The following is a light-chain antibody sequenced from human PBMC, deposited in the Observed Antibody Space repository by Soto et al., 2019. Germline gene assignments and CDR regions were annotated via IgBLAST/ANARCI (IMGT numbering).Light chain of an antibody. Sequence: EIVLTQSPDTLSLSPGESATLSCRASQSVSNSYLAWYQQKPGRAPRLLIYGASNRATGIPDRFSGSGSGTDFTLTISRLESEDFAVFYCQQYDDSITFGQGTRLEIE. J-gene: IGKJ5*01. CDR3: QQYDDSIT. V-gene: IGKV3-20*01. CDR1: QSVSNSY. CDR2: GAS.